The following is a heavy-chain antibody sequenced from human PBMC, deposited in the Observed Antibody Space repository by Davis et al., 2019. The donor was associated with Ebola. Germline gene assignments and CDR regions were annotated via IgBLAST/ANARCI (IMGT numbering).Heavy chain of an antibody. CDR1: GFTFSSYW. CDR2: IKQDGSEK. D-gene: IGHD5-24*01. CDR3: ARGRWLQFWYFDY. J-gene: IGHJ4*02. Sequence: GGSLRLSCAASGFTFSSYWMSWVRQAPGKGLEWVANIKQDGSEKYYVDSVKGRFTISRDNAKNSLYLQMNSLRAEDTAVYYCARGRWLQFWYFDYWGQGTLVTVSS. V-gene: IGHV3-7*01.